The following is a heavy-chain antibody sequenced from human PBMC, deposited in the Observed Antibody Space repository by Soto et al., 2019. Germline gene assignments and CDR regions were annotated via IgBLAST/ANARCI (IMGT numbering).Heavy chain of an antibody. Sequence: GASVKVSCKASGYTFTSYAMHWVSQAPGQRLEWMGWINAGNGNTKYSQKFQGRVTITRDTFASTAYMELSSLRSEDTAVYYCARDHAYGIPDYRGQGTLVTVSS. D-gene: IGHD2-21*01. CDR2: INAGNGNT. CDR1: GYTFTSYA. V-gene: IGHV1-3*01. CDR3: ARDHAYGIPDY. J-gene: IGHJ4*02.